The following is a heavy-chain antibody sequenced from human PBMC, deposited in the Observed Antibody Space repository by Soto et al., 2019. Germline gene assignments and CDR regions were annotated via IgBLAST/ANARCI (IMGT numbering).Heavy chain of an antibody. CDR2: ITSSSDAR. V-gene: IGHV3-48*03. D-gene: IGHD4-17*01. J-gene: IGHJ6*02. Sequence: GGSLRLSCAVSGFPFRSDEMNWVRQAPGKGPEWVSYITSSSDARCYAASVKARFTVPRDNAKKSLYLQMKTLRAEDTAVYHCAILHFGDSLLSYGVDAWGHGTALTVSS. CDR3: AILHFGDSLLSYGVDA. CDR1: GFPFRSDE.